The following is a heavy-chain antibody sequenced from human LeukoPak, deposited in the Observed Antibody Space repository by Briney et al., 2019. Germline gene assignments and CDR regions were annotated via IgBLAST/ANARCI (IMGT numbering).Heavy chain of an antibody. J-gene: IGHJ4*02. Sequence: PGGSLRLSCAASGFIFSSYGMHWVRQAPGKGLEWVAVISYDGSNKYYADSVKGRFTISRDNAKNSLCLQMNSLRAEDTAVYYCARDLVMYYYDSSGYYVDYWGQGTLVTVSS. CDR2: ISYDGSNK. V-gene: IGHV3-33*05. CDR1: GFIFSSYG. D-gene: IGHD3-22*01. CDR3: ARDLVMYYYDSSGYYVDY.